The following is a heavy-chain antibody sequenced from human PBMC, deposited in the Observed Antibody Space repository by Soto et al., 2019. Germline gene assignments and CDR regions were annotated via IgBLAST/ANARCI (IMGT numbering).Heavy chain of an antibody. Sequence: ASVKVSCKASGYTFTNQYMHWVRQAPGQGLEWMGIINPLGGSTNYAEKFQGRVTMTRDTSTSTVYMELSSLRFEDTAVYYCARSTYYYDSSGSDWGQGTLVTVSS. CDR1: GYTFTNQY. V-gene: IGHV1-46*03. CDR3: ARSTYYYDSSGSD. CDR2: INPLGGST. J-gene: IGHJ4*02. D-gene: IGHD3-22*01.